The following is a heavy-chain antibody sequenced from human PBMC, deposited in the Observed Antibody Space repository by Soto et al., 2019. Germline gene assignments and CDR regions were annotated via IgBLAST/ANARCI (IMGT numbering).Heavy chain of an antibody. V-gene: IGHV3-23*01. D-gene: IGHD3-10*01. J-gene: IGHJ6*03. CDR1: GFTFGTYA. CDR2: ISGNAGST. Sequence: PGGSLRLSCAASGFTFGTYAMTWFGQAPGKGLEWVSGISGNAGSTYYADPVKGRFTISRDNSKNTLYLQMNSLKTEDTAVYYCTTGSGEFDGFATYYYYMVVWGKGKTGTFS. CDR3: TTGSGEFDGFATYYYYMVV.